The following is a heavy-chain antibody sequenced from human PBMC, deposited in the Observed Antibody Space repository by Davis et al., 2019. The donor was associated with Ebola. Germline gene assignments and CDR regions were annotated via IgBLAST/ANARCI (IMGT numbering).Heavy chain of an antibody. CDR2: IYPGDSDT. V-gene: IGHV5-51*01. CDR3: ARLPVLNWFDP. Sequence: GGSLRLSCKGSGYSFTSYWIGWVRQMPGKGLEWMGIIYPGDSDTRYSPSFQGQVTISADKSISTAYLQWSSLKASDTAMYYCARLPVLNWFDPWGQGTLVTVSS. J-gene: IGHJ5*02. CDR1: GYSFTSYW. D-gene: IGHD2-8*02.